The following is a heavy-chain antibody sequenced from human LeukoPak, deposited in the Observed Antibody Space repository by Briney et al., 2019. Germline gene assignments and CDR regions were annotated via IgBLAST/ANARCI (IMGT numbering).Heavy chain of an antibody. V-gene: IGHV3-7*01. Sequence: GGSLRLSCAASGFTFSSYWMSWVRQAPGKGLEWVANIKQDGSEKYYVDSAKGRFTISRDNAKNSLYLQMNSLRAEDTAVYYCARTTLNYGSGSYYLDYWGQGTLVTVSS. J-gene: IGHJ4*02. CDR3: ARTTLNYGSGSYYLDY. CDR2: IKQDGSEK. D-gene: IGHD3-10*01. CDR1: GFTFSSYW.